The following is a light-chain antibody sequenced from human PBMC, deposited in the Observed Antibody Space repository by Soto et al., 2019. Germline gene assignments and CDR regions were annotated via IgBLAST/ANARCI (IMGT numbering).Light chain of an antibody. CDR3: SSYAGSNNFGV. Sequence: ALTQPPSASGSPGQSVTISCTGTSSDVGGYSYVSWYQQHPGKAPKLVIFEVSKRPSGVPDRFSGSKSGNTASLTVSGLQAEDEADYYCSSYAGSNNFGVFGTGTKLTVL. V-gene: IGLV2-8*01. CDR1: SSDVGGYSY. J-gene: IGLJ1*01. CDR2: EVS.